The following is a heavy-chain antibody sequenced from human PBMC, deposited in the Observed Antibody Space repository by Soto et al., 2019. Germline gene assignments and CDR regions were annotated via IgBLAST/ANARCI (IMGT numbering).Heavy chain of an antibody. D-gene: IGHD2-15*01. Sequence: EVQLLESGGGLVQPGGSLRLSCAASGFTFGNYAMIWVRQAPGKGLEWVSTISGGGDGTYYADSVRGRFTISRENSRNTVNLKMNSLRAEDTAVYYCAKKGLGSLATYCSTGDCHYAFDIWGQGTMVTVSS. CDR1: GFTFGNYA. CDR3: AKKGLGSLATYCSTGDCHYAFDI. J-gene: IGHJ3*02. CDR2: ISGGGDGT. V-gene: IGHV3-23*01.